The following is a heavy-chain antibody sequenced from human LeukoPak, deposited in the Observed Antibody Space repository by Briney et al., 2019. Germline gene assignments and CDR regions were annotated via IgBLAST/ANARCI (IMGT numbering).Heavy chain of an antibody. Sequence: LSLTCIVSGGSICSYYWSWIRQAPGKGLEWVSYISSSGSTIYYADSVKGRFTISRDNAKNSLYLQMNSLRAEDTAVYYCARSKVGELLYFDYWGQGTLVTVSS. CDR1: GGSICSYY. CDR2: ISSSGSTI. D-gene: IGHD3-10*01. J-gene: IGHJ4*02. CDR3: ARSKVGELLYFDY. V-gene: IGHV3-11*04.